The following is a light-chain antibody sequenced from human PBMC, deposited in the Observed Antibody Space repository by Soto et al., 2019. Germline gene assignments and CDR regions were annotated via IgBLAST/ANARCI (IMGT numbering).Light chain of an antibody. CDR2: FDS. CDR3: MQALQTPYT. J-gene: IGKJ2*01. Sequence: DIVMTQSPLSLPVTPGEPASISCRSSQSLLHSNGYNYLDWYLQKPGQSPQLLIYFDSSRASGVPDRFSGSGSGTNFTLKISRVEADDVGVYYCMQALQTPYTFGQGTKLEIK. CDR1: QSLLHSNGYNY. V-gene: IGKV2-28*01.